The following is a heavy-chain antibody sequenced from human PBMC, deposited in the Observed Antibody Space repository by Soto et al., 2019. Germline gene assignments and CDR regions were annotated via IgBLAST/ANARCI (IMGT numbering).Heavy chain of an antibody. J-gene: IGHJ4*02. CDR2: IYYSGST. CDR3: ARMQDYYDSSGYYLPIFDY. V-gene: IGHV4-39*01. CDR1: GGSISSSSYY. Sequence: SETLSLTCTVSGGSISSSSYYWGWIRQPPGKGLEWIGSIYYSGSTYYNPSLKSRVTISVDTSKNQFSLKLSSVTAADTATYYCARMQDYYDSSGYYLPIFDYWGQGTLVTVSS. D-gene: IGHD3-22*01.